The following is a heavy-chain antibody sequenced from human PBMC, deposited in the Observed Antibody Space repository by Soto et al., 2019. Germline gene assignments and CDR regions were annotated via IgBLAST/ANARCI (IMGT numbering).Heavy chain of an antibody. D-gene: IGHD3-22*01. CDR1: GINLSNYV. Sequence: EVQLLESGGRLVQPGGSLRLSCTSSGINLSNYVVNWVRQAPGKGLEWVSSISGSGGSTYYADSVKGRFTLSRDNSKNTESRHMNSLRAEDTAIYFCAKTSYDSLFWYFDIWGRGTLVTVSS. V-gene: IGHV3-23*01. J-gene: IGHJ2*01. CDR2: ISGSGGST. CDR3: AKTSYDSLFWYFDI.